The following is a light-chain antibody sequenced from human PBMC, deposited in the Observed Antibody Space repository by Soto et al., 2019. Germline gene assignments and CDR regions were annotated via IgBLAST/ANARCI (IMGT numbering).Light chain of an antibody. CDR1: SSDIGGYNH. J-gene: IGLJ3*02. CDR2: DVD. Sequence: HSVLTQPTSVSGSPGQSITISCTGVSSDIGGYNHVSWYQQHPGKVPRLIIYDVDNRPLGVSNRFSGSQSGNMASLTISGLQAEDEADYYCCAYTARTTLSWVFGGGTKVTVL. CDR3: CAYTARTTLSWV. V-gene: IGLV2-14*03.